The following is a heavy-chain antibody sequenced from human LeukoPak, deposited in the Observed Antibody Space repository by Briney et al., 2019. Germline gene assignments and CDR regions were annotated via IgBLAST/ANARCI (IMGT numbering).Heavy chain of an antibody. CDR3: ARNVVVTAPRPGDAFDI. V-gene: IGHV4-31*03. CDR1: GGSINTGGYY. Sequence: PSETLSLTCTVSGGSINTGGYYWSWIRQHPGKGLEWIGYIYYSGSTYYNPSLKSRVTISVDTSKNQFSLKLSSVTAADTAVYYCARNVVVTAPRPGDAFDIWGQGTMVTVSS. CDR2: IYYSGST. J-gene: IGHJ3*02. D-gene: IGHD2-21*02.